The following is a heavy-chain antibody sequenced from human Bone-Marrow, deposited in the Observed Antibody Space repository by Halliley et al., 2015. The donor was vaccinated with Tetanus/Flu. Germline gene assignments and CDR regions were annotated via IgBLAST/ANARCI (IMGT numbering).Heavy chain of an antibody. CDR1: GGSIRSYY. CDR2: IYYSGST. D-gene: IGHD5-18*01. Sequence: TLSLTCTVSGGSIRSYYWSWIRQPPGKRLEWIRYIYYSGSTNYNPSLKSRVTISVDTSKNQFSLKLSSVTAADTAVYYCARYSHGYGGVDYWGQGTLVTVSS. CDR3: ARYSHGYGGVDY. J-gene: IGHJ4*02. V-gene: IGHV4-59*01.